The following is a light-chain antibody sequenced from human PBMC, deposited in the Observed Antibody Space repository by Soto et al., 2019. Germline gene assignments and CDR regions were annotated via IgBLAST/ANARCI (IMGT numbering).Light chain of an antibody. V-gene: IGLV1-40*01. J-gene: IGLJ2*01. CDR2: DNN. CDR3: QSYDNDLSVV. CDR1: NSNIGAGHA. Sequence: QSVLTQPPSVSGAPGQRVTISCTGSNSNIGAGHAAQWYQQPPGTTPKLLFYDNNRRPSGVPVRFSGSRSGTSASLAITGLQAEDEADYYCQSYDNDLSVVFGGGTKLTVL.